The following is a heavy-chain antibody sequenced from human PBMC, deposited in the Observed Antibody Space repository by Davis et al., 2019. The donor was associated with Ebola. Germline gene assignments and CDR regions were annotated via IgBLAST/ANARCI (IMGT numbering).Heavy chain of an antibody. D-gene: IGHD3-10*01. J-gene: IGHJ4*02. CDR3: AKASLRGSDY. Sequence: SLKISCAASGFTFDDYAMHWVRQAPGKGLEWVSGISWNSGSIGYADSVKGRFTISRDNSKNTLYLQMNSLRAEDTAVYYCAKASLRGSDYWGQGTLVTVSS. CDR1: GFTFDDYA. V-gene: IGHV3-9*01. CDR2: ISWNSGSI.